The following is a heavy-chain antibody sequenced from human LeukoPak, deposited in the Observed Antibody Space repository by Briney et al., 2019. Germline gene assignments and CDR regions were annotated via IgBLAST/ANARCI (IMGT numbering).Heavy chain of an antibody. CDR2: IYHSGST. D-gene: IGHD3-10*01. Sequence: SETLSLTCTVSGYSISSGYYWGWIRQPPGKGLEWIGSIYHSGSTYYNPSLKSRVTISVDTSKNQFSLKLSSVTAADTAVYYCAREWFGELFLSYYYYGMDVWGQGTTVTVSS. CDR3: AREWFGELFLSYYYYGMDV. V-gene: IGHV4-38-2*02. J-gene: IGHJ6*02. CDR1: GYSISSGYY.